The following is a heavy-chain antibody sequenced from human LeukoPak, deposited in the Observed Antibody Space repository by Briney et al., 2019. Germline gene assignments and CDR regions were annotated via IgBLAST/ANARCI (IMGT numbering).Heavy chain of an antibody. Sequence: GGSLRLSCAASEFSVKYNYMTWVRQAPGKGLEWVSLLYSAGSTNYADSVKGRFTISRDDSKNTVYLQMNSLRAEDTAVYYCARWTNFRAFDIWGQGTLVTVSS. CDR1: EFSVKYNY. CDR3: ARWTNFRAFDI. J-gene: IGHJ3*02. D-gene: IGHD1-1*01. CDR2: LYSAGST. V-gene: IGHV3-53*01.